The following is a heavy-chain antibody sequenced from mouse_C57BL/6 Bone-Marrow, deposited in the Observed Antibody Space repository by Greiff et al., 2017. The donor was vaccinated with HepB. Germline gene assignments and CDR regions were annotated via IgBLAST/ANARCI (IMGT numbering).Heavy chain of an antibody. J-gene: IGHJ3*01. CDR3: ASVGWLAWFAY. CDR2: ISSGSSTS. Sequence: EVQLVESGGGLVKPGGSLKLSCAASGFTFSDYGMHWVRQAPVKGLEWVADISSGSSTSYYADTVKGRFTISRDNAKNTLCLQMTSLRSEDTAMYYCASVGWLAWFAYWGQGTLVTVSA. CDR1: GFTFSDYG. V-gene: IGHV5-17*01. D-gene: IGHD2-3*01.